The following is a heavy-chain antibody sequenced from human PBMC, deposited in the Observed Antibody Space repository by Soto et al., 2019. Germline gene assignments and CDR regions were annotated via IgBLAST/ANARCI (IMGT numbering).Heavy chain of an antibody. V-gene: IGHV1-18*01. CDR1: GYTFTSYG. J-gene: IGHJ3*02. D-gene: IGHD3-10*01. Sequence: ASVKVSCKASGYTFTSYGISWVRQAPGQGLEWMGWISAYNGNTNYAQKLQGRVTMTTDTSTTTAYMELRSLRSDDTAVYYCARSAYASGTYYTAPDDAFDIWGQGTMVTVSS. CDR3: ARSAYASGTYYTAPDDAFDI. CDR2: ISAYNGNT.